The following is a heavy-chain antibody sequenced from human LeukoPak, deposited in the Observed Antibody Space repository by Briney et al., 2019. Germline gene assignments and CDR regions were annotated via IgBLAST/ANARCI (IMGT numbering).Heavy chain of an antibody. CDR1: GYTFSGYY. Sequence: GASVKVSCKASGYTFSGYYMHWVRQAPGQGLEWMGWINPNSGGTNYAQKFQGRVTMTRDTSISTAYMELSRLRSDDTAVYYCARVAVVDYYDPVRWGQGTLVTVSS. CDR2: INPNSGGT. J-gene: IGHJ4*02. D-gene: IGHD3-22*01. CDR3: ARVAVVDYYDPVR. V-gene: IGHV1-2*02.